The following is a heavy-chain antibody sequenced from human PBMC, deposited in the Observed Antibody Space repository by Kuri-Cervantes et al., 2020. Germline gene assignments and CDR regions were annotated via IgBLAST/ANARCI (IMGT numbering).Heavy chain of an antibody. CDR1: GYTFTGYY. Sequence: ASVKVSCKASGYTFTGYYMHWVRQAPGQGLEWMGWINPNSGGTNYAQKFQGRVTMTRDTSTSTVYMELSSLRSEDTAVYYCARDDPMDVWGQGTTVTVSS. V-gene: IGHV1-2*02. CDR3: ARDDPMDV. CDR2: INPNSGGT. J-gene: IGHJ6*02.